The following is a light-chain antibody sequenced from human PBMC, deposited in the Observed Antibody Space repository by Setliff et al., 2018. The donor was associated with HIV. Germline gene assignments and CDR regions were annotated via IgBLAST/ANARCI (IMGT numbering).Light chain of an antibody. CDR3: SSYAITNTLP. V-gene: IGLV2-14*01. CDR2: EVR. Sequence: QSALPQPASVSGSPGQSITISCTGTNSDVGGYNYVSWYQQHPGRAPKLIIYEVRNRPSGVSHRFSGSKSGNTASLTISGLRAEDEADYYCSSYAITNTLPFGTGTKGTVL. J-gene: IGLJ1*01. CDR1: NSDVGGYNY.